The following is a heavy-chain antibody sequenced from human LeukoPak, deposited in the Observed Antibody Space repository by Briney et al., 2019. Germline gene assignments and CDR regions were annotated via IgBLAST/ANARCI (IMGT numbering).Heavy chain of an antibody. CDR3: AKDSTITMVRSYFDY. Sequence: SGGSLRLSCAASGLTFSRNGMTWVRQAPGKGLEWVSAISGSGGNTYYADSVKGRFTISRDNSKNTLYLQMNSLRAEDTAVYYCAKDSTITMVRSYFDYWGQGTLVTVSS. V-gene: IGHV3-23*01. D-gene: IGHD3-10*01. J-gene: IGHJ4*02. CDR1: GLTFSRNG. CDR2: ISGSGGNT.